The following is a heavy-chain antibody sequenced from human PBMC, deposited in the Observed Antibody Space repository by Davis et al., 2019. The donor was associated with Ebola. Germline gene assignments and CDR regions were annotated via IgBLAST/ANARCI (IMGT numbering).Heavy chain of an antibody. D-gene: IGHD6-13*01. V-gene: IGHV3-21*04. J-gene: IGHJ6*04. CDR1: GFTFSSYS. Sequence: PGGSLRLSCAASGFTFSSYSMNWVRQAPGKGLEWVSSISSSSSYIYYADSVKGRFTISRDNAKNSLYLQMNSLRAEDTAVYYCARAGYSSSWGRGDGMDVWGKGTTVTVSS. CDR2: ISSSSSYI. CDR3: ARAGYSSSWGRGDGMDV.